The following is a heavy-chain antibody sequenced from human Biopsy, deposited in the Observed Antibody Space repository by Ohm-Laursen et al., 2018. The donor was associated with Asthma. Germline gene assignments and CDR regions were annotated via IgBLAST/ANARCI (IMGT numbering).Heavy chain of an antibody. V-gene: IGHV3-53*01. Sequence: GSLRLSCSASRFTYEMHWVRQAPGEGLEWVSVIYSGGTSHTADSVRGRFTISRDYSKNTLYLQMHSLRAEDTAVYYCARGDSSNWSHYYFDYWGQGTLVTVSS. D-gene: IGHD3-22*01. CDR1: RFTYE. CDR2: IYSGGTS. CDR3: ARGDSSNWSHYYFDY. J-gene: IGHJ4*02.